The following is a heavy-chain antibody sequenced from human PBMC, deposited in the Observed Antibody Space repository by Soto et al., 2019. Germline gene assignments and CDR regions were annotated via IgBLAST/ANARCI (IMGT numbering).Heavy chain of an antibody. CDR2: MNPKSGNT. V-gene: IGHV1-8*01. Sequence: QMPLEQSGAEVKKPGASVKVSCKASGYTFSNYDIQWVRQATGQGLEWMGWMNPKSGNTGYAQEFKGRVTMTRDTSITTAYMEVNSLKSEDTAVYYCARATRTWYYDLWGRGTLVTVAS. CDR3: ARATRTWYYDL. CDR1: GYTFSNYD. J-gene: IGHJ2*01.